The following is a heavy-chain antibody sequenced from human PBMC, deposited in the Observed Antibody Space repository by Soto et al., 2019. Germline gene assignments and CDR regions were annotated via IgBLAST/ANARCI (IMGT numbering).Heavy chain of an antibody. CDR2: IYYSGRT. V-gene: IGHV4-61*01. D-gene: IGHD3-10*01. Sequence: SETLSLTCTVSGGSVSSGSYYWSWIRQPPGKGLEWIGYIYYSGRTNYNPSLKSRVTISVDTSKNQFSLKLSSVTAADTAVYYCARAGRITVVRGVIIRPPLDYWGQGTLVTVSS. CDR1: GGSVSSGSYY. J-gene: IGHJ4*02. CDR3: ARAGRITVVRGVIIRPPLDY.